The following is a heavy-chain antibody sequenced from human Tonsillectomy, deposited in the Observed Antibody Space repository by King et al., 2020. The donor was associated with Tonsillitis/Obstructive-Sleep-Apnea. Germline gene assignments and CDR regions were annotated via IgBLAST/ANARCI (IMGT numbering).Heavy chain of an antibody. V-gene: IGHV3-15*01. CDR3: TTGYCTNGVCYSPDS. CDR1: GFTFSNAW. D-gene: IGHD2-8*01. CDR2: IKSKTDGGTT. Sequence: VQLVESGGGLVKPGGSLRLSCAASGFTFSNAWMSWVRQAPGKGLEWVGRIKSKTDGGTTDYAAHVKGRFTISIDDSKKTMYLQMNSLKTEDTAVYYCTTGYCTNGVCYSPDSWGQGTLVTVSS. J-gene: IGHJ4*02.